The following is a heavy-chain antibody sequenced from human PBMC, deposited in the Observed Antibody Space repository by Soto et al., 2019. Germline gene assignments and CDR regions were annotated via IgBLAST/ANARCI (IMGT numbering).Heavy chain of an antibody. D-gene: IGHD3-10*01. CDR3: ARDRSGSSGYYGMDV. CDR2: IYSDGTT. J-gene: IGHJ6*02. CDR1: GFTVSTNY. V-gene: IGHV3-53*01. Sequence: GGSLRLSCAASGFTVSTNYMSWVRRAPGKGLEWVSLIYSDGTTYYADSVKGRFTISRDNSKNMLYLQMNSLRAEDTAVYYCARDRSGSSGYYGMDVWGQGTTVTVSS.